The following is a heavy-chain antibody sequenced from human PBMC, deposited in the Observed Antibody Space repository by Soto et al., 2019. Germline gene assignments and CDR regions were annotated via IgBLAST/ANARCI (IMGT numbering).Heavy chain of an antibody. CDR1: GFTFSSYA. D-gene: IGHD3-3*01. J-gene: IGHJ4*02. V-gene: IGHV3-30-3*01. Sequence: GGSLRLSCAASGFTFSSYAMHWVRQAPGKGLEWVAVISYDGSNKYYADSVKGRFTISRDNSKNTLYLQMNSLRAEDTAVYYCARDRITIFGVVIISYYFDYWGQGTLVTVSS. CDR3: ARDRITIFGVVIISYYFDY. CDR2: ISYDGSNK.